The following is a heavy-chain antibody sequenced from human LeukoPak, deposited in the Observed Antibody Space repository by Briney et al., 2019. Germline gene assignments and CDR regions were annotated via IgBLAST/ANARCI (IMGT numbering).Heavy chain of an antibody. J-gene: IGHJ4*02. Sequence: GGSLRLSCAASGFTFRSYEMNCVRQAPGKGLEWVSYIGSSGSNIYYADSVKGRFTISRDNAKNSLYLQMNSLRAEDTAVYYCARIMTTVTTRDYWGQGTLVTVSS. CDR1: GFTFRSYE. CDR2: IGSSGSNI. D-gene: IGHD4-17*01. V-gene: IGHV3-48*03. CDR3: ARIMTTVTTRDY.